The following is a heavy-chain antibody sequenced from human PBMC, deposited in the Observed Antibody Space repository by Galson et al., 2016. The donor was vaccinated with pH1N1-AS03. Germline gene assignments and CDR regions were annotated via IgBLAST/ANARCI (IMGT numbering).Heavy chain of an antibody. V-gene: IGHV3-21*01. J-gene: IGHJ3*02. CDR3: ARSRSPDYYDSSTYRPDAFDI. CDR2: NYK. Sequence: NYKYYADSVKGRFTVSRDNAMNSLYLQMNSLRAEDTALYYCARSRSPDYYDSSTYRPDAFDIWGQGTMVTVSS. D-gene: IGHD3-22*01.